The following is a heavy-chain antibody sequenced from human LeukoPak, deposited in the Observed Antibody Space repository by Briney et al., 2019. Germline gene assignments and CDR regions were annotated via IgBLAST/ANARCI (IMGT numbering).Heavy chain of an antibody. CDR1: GYTLTELS. D-gene: IGHD2-21*01. V-gene: IGHV1-24*01. CDR2: FDPEDGET. CDR3: ATDLSFLGFPGY. Sequence: ASVKVSCKVSGYTLTELSMHWVRQAPGKGHEWMGGFDPEDGETIYAQKFQGRVTMTEDTSTDTAYMELSSLRSEDTAVYYCATDLSFLGFPGYWGQGTLVTVSS. J-gene: IGHJ4*02.